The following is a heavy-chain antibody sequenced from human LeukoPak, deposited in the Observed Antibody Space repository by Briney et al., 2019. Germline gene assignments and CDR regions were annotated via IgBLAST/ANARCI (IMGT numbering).Heavy chain of an antibody. V-gene: IGHV4-59*01. J-gene: IGHJ6*03. D-gene: IGHD4-23*01. CDR2: IYYSGST. CDR1: GGSISSYY. CDR3: ARDRGYGGNYMDV. Sequence: SETLSLTCTVSGGSISSYYWSWIRQPPGKGLEWIGYIYYSGSTNYNPSLKSRVTISVDTSKNQFSLKLSSVTAADTAVYYCARDRGYGGNYMDVWGKGTTVTVSS.